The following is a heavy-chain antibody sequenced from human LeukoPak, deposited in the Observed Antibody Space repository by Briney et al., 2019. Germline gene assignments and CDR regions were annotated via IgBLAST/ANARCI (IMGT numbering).Heavy chain of an antibody. D-gene: IGHD1-1*01. V-gene: IGHV4-4*09. J-gene: IGHJ5*02. Sequence: SETLSLTCTVSGDSINSHYWSWIRQPPGKGLEWIGCIYTRGSTNYNPSLKSRVTMSGETSTNTVSLTFNSVTPADTALYYCARHSIETTKTNSYWFDPWGPGTLVTVSS. CDR3: ARHSIETTKTNSYWFDP. CDR2: IYTRGST. CDR1: GDSINSHY.